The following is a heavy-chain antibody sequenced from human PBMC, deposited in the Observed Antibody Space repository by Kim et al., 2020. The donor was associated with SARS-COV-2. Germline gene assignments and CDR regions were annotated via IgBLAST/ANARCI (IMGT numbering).Heavy chain of an antibody. CDR3: VRDEFFEFDH. V-gene: IGHV1-18*01. D-gene: IGHD3-10*01. J-gene: IGHJ4*02. Sequence: ASVKVSCKASGYNFNIYGFSWVRQAPGQGLEWVGFISAANGYINYQRKFRDRITFTIDRPTNTASMYLTSLTSDDTGVYYCVRDEFFEFDHWGPGTPVTVSS. CDR2: ISAANGYI. CDR1: GYNFNIYG.